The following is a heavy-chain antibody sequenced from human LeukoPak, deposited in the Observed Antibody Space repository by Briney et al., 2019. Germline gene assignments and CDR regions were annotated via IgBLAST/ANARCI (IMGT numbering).Heavy chain of an antibody. J-gene: IGHJ4*02. D-gene: IGHD3-3*01. CDR1: GFTFSSYS. V-gene: IGHV3-21*01. Sequence: GGSLRLSCAASGFTFSSYSMNWVRQAPGKGLEWVSSISSSSSYIYYADSVKGRFTISRDNAKNSLYLQMNSLRAEDTAVYYCARGNYDFWSGYPYYFDYWGQGTLVTVSS. CDR3: ARGNYDFWSGYPYYFDY. CDR2: ISSSSSYI.